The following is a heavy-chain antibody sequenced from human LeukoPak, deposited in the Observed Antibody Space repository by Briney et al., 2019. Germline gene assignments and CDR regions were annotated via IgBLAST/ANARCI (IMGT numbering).Heavy chain of an antibody. CDR1: GFTVSSNH. V-gene: IGHV3-15*01. CDR3: TTDRRDHLLWSGDYGVDY. J-gene: IGHJ4*02. D-gene: IGHD2-2*01. CDR2: IKSKTDGGTT. Sequence: GGSLRLSCAASGFTVSSNHMNWVRQAPGKGLEWVGRIKSKTDGGTTDYAAPVKGRFTISRDDSKNTLYLQMNSLQTEDTAVYYCTTDRRDHLLWSGDYGVDYWGQGTLVTVSS.